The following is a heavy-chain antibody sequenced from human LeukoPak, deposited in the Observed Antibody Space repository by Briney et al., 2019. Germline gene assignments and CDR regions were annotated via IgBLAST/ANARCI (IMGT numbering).Heavy chain of an antibody. V-gene: IGHV3-48*01. CDR1: GLTFTSYS. CDR2: IDFSGSTI. D-gene: IGHD3-10*01. J-gene: IGHJ3*01. Sequence: GGSLRLSCAASGLTFTSYSMNWVRQAPGKGLEWLSYIDFSGSTIYYADSVKGRFTISRDNSRNTLHLQMNSLRAEDTAVYYCAKVPQIDYFPSGNHAFDLWGQGTMVIVSS. CDR3: AKVPQIDYFPSGNHAFDL.